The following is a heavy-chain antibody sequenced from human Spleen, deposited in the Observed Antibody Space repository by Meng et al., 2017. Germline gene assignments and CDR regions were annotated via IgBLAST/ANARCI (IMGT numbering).Heavy chain of an antibody. Sequence: SETLSLTCGVYGGSFSGYSWSWIRQPPGKGLEWIGEINHGGTTNSNPSLKSRVTMSVDSSKNQFSLQLNSVTPEDTAVYYCARASWREVKDGMDVWGQGTTVTVSS. J-gene: IGHJ6*02. CDR2: INHGGTT. CDR3: ARASWREVKDGMDV. CDR1: GGSFSGYS. D-gene: IGHD1-1*01. V-gene: IGHV4-34*01.